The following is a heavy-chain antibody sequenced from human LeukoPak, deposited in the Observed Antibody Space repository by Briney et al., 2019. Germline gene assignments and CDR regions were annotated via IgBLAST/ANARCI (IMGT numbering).Heavy chain of an antibody. CDR3: ARGPRVNWFDP. J-gene: IGHJ5*02. V-gene: IGHV1-2*02. Sequence: ASVKVSCKASGYTFTGYHMHWVRQAPGQGLEWMGWINPNSGGTNYAQKFQGRVTITRDTSISTAYMDLRRLRSGDTAVYYCARGPRVNWFDPWGQGTLVTVSS. CDR2: INPNSGGT. CDR1: GYTFTGYH.